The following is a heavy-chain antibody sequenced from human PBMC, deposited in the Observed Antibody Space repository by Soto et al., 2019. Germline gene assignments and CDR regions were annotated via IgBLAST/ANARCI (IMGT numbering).Heavy chain of an antibody. D-gene: IGHD3-10*01. CDR3: ARTDYGSGSPTD. J-gene: IGHJ4*02. Sequence: PSETLSLTCIVSGDSISSGNNYWSWIRQPPGKGLEWIGYIFYSGNTYYTPSLKSRVTISVDTSKNQFSLRLSSVTGAGTAVYYCARTDYGSGSPTDCGLGTLVTVSP. CDR2: IFYSGNT. V-gene: IGHV4-30-4*02. CDR1: GDSISSGNNY.